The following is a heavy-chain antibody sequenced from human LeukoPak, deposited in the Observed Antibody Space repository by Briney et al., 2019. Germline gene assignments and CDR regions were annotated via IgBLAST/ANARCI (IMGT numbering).Heavy chain of an antibody. CDR1: GFTVSSNY. CDR3: ARSNSSGYNFDY. J-gene: IGHJ4*02. CDR2: IYSGGST. D-gene: IGHD6-19*01. V-gene: IGHV3-53*01. Sequence: GGSLRLSCAASGFTVSSNYMSWVRQAPGKGLEWVSVIYSGGSTYYADSVKGRFTISGDNSKNTLYLQMNSLRAEDTAVYYCARSNSSGYNFDYWGQGTLVTVSS.